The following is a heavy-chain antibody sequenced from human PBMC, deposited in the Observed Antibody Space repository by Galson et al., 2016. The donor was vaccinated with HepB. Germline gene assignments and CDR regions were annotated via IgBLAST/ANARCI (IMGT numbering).Heavy chain of an antibody. CDR1: GFRFSDYN. Sequence: SLRLSCAASGFRFSDYNMNWVRQAPGRGLEWVAYISASSGTTYYGDSVKGRFTISRDNANNSLSLQMNSLRAEDTAFYYCARPYTYYFGSGSYFDVLHYGMDVWGQGTTVTVSS. D-gene: IGHD3-10*01. J-gene: IGHJ6*02. CDR2: ISASSGTT. V-gene: IGHV3-48*01. CDR3: ARPYTYYFGSGSYFDVLHYGMDV.